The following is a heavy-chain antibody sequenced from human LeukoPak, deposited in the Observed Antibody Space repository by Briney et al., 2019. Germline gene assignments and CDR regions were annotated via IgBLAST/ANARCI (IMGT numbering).Heavy chain of an antibody. CDR1: GGSFSGYY. J-gene: IGHJ6*02. Sequence: SETLSLTCAVYGGSFSGYYWGWIRQPPGKGLEWIGEINHSGSTNYNPSLKSRVTISVDTSKNQFSLKLSSVTAADTAVYYCARIRVAARNYYYYYGMDVWGQGTTVTVSS. CDR2: INHSGST. CDR3: ARIRVAARNYYYYYGMDV. V-gene: IGHV4-34*01. D-gene: IGHD6-6*01.